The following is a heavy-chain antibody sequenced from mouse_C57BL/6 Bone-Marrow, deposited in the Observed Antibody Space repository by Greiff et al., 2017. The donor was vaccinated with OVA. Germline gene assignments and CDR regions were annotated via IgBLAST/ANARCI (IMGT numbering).Heavy chain of an antibody. Sequence: VQLQQSGPGLVQPSQSLSITCTVSGFSLTSYGVHWVRQSPGKGLEWLGVIWRGGSTDNTAAFISRLSISKDNSKSQFFLKRNSLQADDTAIYYCAKPLANWDGFAYWGQGTLVTVSA. CDR2: IWRGGST. J-gene: IGHJ3*01. CDR3: AKPLANWDGFAY. CDR1: GFSLTSYG. D-gene: IGHD4-1*01. V-gene: IGHV2-5*01.